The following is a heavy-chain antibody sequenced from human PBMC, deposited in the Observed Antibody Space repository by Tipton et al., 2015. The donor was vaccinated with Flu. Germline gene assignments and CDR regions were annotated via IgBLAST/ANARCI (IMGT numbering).Heavy chain of an antibody. D-gene: IGHD5-18*01. V-gene: IGHV4-59*08. CDR2: IYYSGST. Sequence: TLSLTCTVSGGSISSYYWGWIRQPPGKGLEWIGYIYYSGSTNYNPSLKSRVTISVDTSKNQFSLKLSSVTAADTAVYYCARGYSYGGNYFDYWGQGTLVTVSS. J-gene: IGHJ4*02. CDR3: ARGYSYGGNYFDY. CDR1: GGSISSYY.